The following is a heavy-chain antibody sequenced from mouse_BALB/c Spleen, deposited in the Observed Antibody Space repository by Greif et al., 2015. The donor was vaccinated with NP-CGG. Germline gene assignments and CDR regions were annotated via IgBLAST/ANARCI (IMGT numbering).Heavy chain of an antibody. V-gene: IGHV5-17*02. J-gene: IGHJ4*01. Sequence: DVKLVESGGGLVQPGGSRKLSCAASGFTFSSFGMHWVRQAPEKGLEWVAYISSGSSTIYYADTVKGRFTISRDNPKNTLFLQMTSLRSEDTAMYYCARENAMDYWGQGTSVTVSS. CDR2: ISSGSSTI. CDR1: GFTFSSFG. CDR3: ARENAMDY.